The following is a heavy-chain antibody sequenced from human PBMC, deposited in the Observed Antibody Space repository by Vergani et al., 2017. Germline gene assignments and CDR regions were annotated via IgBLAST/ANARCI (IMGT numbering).Heavy chain of an antibody. CDR2: IRSKANSYAT. Sequence: EVQLVESGGGLVQPGGSLKLSCAASGFTFSGSAMHWVRQASGKGLEWVGRIRSKANSYATAYAASVKGRFTISRDDSKNTAYLQMNSLKTEDTAVYYCTRHVDAYYDFWSGYYYYFDYWGQGTLVTVSS. CDR1: GFTFSGSA. V-gene: IGHV3-73*01. D-gene: IGHD3-3*01. CDR3: TRHVDAYYDFWSGYYYYFDY. J-gene: IGHJ4*02.